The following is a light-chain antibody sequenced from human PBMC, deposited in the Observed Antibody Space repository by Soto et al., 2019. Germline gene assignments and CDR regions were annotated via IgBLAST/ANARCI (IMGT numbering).Light chain of an antibody. CDR1: SSNIGAGYD. Sequence: QSVLTQPPSVSGVPGQRVTISCTGSSSNIGAGYDVHWYQQLPRTAPKLLIYGSSNRPSGVPDRFSGSKSGTSASLAITGLQAEDEADYYCQSYDSSLSGSYVFGTGTKLTVL. J-gene: IGLJ1*01. CDR2: GSS. CDR3: QSYDSSLSGSYV. V-gene: IGLV1-40*01.